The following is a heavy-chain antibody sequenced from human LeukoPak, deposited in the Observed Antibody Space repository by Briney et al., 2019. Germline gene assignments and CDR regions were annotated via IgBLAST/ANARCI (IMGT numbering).Heavy chain of an antibody. D-gene: IGHD1-14*01. CDR1: GGTFSSYA. J-gene: IGHJ4*02. CDR2: IIPMFGTA. Sequence: SSVKVSSKASGGTFSSYAISWVRQAPGQGLEWMVGIIPMFGTANYAQKFQGRVTITTDESTSTAYMELSSLRSEDTAVYYCARVCGSGADRTRLKLDYWGQGTLVTVSS. V-gene: IGHV1-69*05. CDR3: ARVCGSGADRTRLKLDY.